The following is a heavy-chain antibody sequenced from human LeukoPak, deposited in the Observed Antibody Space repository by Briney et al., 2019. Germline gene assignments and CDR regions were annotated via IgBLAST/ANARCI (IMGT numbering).Heavy chain of an antibody. V-gene: IGHV3-23*01. J-gene: IGHJ4*02. CDR1: GFTVSTNY. CDR3: ASSIAVAGIRVY. D-gene: IGHD6-19*01. Sequence: GGSLRLSCAASGFTVSTNYMSWVRQAPGKGLEWVSAISGSGGSTYYADSVKGRFTISRDNSKNTLYLQMNSLRAEDTAVYYCASSIAVAGIRVYWGQGTLVTVSS. CDR2: ISGSGGST.